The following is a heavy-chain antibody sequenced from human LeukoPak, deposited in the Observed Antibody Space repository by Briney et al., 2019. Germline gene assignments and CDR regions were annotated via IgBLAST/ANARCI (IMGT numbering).Heavy chain of an antibody. CDR1: GFTFSSYA. D-gene: IGHD4-17*01. CDR3: VKDPMTTMTSHFDY. V-gene: IGHV3-64D*06. Sequence: GGSLRLSCSASGFTFSSYAMEWVRQVPGKGLEYVSGISSNGGSTYYADSVKGRFTISRDNSKNTPYLQMSSLRAEDTAVYYCVKDPMTTMTSHFDYWGQGTLVTVSS. CDR2: ISSNGGST. J-gene: IGHJ4*02.